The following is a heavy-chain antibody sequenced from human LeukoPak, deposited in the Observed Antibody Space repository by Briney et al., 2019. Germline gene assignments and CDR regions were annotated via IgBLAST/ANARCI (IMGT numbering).Heavy chain of an antibody. CDR2: INHSGST. V-gene: IGHV4-34*01. D-gene: IGHD2-15*01. CDR1: GGSFSGYY. CDR3: ARHSASPPYSYFDY. J-gene: IGHJ4*02. Sequence: SETLSLTCAVYGGSFSGYYWSWIRQPPGKGLEWIGEINHSGSTNYNPSLKSRVTISVDTSKNQFSLKLNSVTALDTAVYYCARHSASPPYSYFDYWGQGTLVTVSA.